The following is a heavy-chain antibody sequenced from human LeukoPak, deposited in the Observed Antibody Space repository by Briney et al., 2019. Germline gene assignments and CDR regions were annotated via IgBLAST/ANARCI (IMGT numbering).Heavy chain of an antibody. CDR2: ISSSGSTI. D-gene: IGHD1-1*01. V-gene: IGHV3-11*01. Sequence: GGSLRLSCAASGFTFSDYYMSWLRQAPGKALEWVSYISSSGSTIYYADSVKGRFTISRDNAKNSLYLQMNSLRAEDTAVYYGARAPTTKTGTKDYYYYGMDVWGQGTTVTVSS. CDR1: GFTFSDYY. CDR3: ARAPTTKTGTKDYYYYGMDV. J-gene: IGHJ6*02.